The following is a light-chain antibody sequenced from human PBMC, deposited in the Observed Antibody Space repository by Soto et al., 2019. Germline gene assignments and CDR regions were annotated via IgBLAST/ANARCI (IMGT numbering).Light chain of an antibody. CDR2: AAS. CDR3: QHFGNSLWT. J-gene: IGKJ1*01. V-gene: IGKV1-9*01. Sequence: IQLTQSPSSLSASVGDRVAITFRASQGISDSLAWYQQKPGKAPSLLIYAASTLQSGVPSRFSGSGSGTDFTLTISGLEPEDFAVYYCQHFGNSLWTFGQGTKVDIK. CDR1: QGISDS.